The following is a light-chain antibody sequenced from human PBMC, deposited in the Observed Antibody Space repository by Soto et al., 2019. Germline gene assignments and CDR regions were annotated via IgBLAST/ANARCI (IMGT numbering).Light chain of an antibody. Sequence: DIQMTQSPSSLSASVGDRVTITCRASRSISSYLNWYQQKPGKAPKLLINAASSLQSGVPSRFRGSGSGTEFTLTISSLQPEDFATYYCQQSYSLPPTWTSGQGTKVDIK. J-gene: IGKJ1*01. CDR3: QQSYSLPPTWT. V-gene: IGKV1-39*01. CDR1: RSISSY. CDR2: AAS.